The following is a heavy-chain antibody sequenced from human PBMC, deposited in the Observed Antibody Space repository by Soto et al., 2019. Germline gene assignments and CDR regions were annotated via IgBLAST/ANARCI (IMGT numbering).Heavy chain of an antibody. V-gene: IGHV4-30-4*01. CDR1: GGSISSGDYY. D-gene: IGHD5-12*01. J-gene: IGHJ4*02. CDR2: IYYSGST. Sequence: SETLSLTCTVSGGSISSGDYYWSWIRQPPGKGLEWIGYIYYSGSTYYNPSLKSRVTISVDTSKNQFSLKLSSVTAADTAVYYCARDPQDGYNNYFDYWGQGTLVTVSS. CDR3: ARDPQDGYNNYFDY.